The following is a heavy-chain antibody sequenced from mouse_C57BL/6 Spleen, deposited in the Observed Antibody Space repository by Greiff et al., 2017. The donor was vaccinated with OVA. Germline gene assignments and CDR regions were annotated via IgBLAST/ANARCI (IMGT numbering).Heavy chain of an antibody. D-gene: IGHD1-1*02. J-gene: IGHJ2*01. CDR1: GFTFTDYY. Sequence: EVKLVESGGGLVQPGGSLSLSCAASGFTFTDYYMSWVRQPPGKALEWLGFIRNKANGYTTEYSASVKGRFTISRDNSQSILYLQMNALRAEDSATYYCARYTVGFDYWGQGTTLTVSS. CDR2: IRNKANGYTT. CDR3: ARYTVGFDY. V-gene: IGHV7-3*01.